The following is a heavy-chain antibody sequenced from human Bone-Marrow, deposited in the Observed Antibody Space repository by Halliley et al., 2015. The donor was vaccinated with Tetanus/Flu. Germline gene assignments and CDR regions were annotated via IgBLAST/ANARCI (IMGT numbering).Heavy chain of an antibody. Sequence: VQLVQSGAEVKKPGESLKISCKSFGYRFTTNWIGWVRQMPGKGLEWMGIIYPGDSDTRYSPSFQGQVTISADKSISTAYLQWGSLKASDTAIYYCVRHPATVTVGYAFDVWGQGTLVTVSS. CDR3: VRHPATVTVGYAFDV. V-gene: IGHV5-51*01. CDR1: GYRFTTNW. J-gene: IGHJ3*01. D-gene: IGHD4-17*01. CDR2: IYPGDSDT.